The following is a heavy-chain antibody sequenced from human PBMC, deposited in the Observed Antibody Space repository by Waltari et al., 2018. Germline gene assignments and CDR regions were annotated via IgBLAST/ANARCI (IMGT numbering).Heavy chain of an antibody. D-gene: IGHD3-9*01. J-gene: IGHJ4*02. CDR2: IHTDGSGT. CDR3: TRGGHVDWLPPDY. V-gene: IGHV3-74*01. Sequence: EVQLVESGGDLVLPGGSLRLSCAASGFRFRSFWMDWVRQVPGKGLVWVSRIHTDGSGTRYADSVEGRFTISRDNTKNTLYLQMNSLRVEDTAVYYCTRGGHVDWLPPDYWGQGTLVTVSS. CDR1: GFRFRSFW.